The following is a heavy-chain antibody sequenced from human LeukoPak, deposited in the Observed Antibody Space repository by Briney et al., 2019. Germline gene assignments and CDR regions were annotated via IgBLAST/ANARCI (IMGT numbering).Heavy chain of an antibody. CDR2: ISYDGSNK. Sequence: GGSLRLSCAASGFTFSSYTMHWVRQAPGKGLEWVAVISYDGSNKYYADSMKGRFTISRDNSKSTLFLQMNSPSAEDTAVYYCARGIAATNYMDVWGKGTTVTVSS. D-gene: IGHD6-13*01. CDR1: GFTFSSYT. CDR3: ARGIAATNYMDV. V-gene: IGHV3-30-3*01. J-gene: IGHJ6*03.